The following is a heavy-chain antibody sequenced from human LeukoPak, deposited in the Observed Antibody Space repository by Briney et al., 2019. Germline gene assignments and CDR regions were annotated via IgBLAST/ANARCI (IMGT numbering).Heavy chain of an antibody. D-gene: IGHD3-10*01. CDR1: GFTFSSYA. Sequence: GSLRLSCAASGFTFSSYAMSWVRQPPGKGLEWIGSIYYSGSTYYNPSLKSRVTISVDTSKNQFSLKLSSVTAADTAVYYCASPPGYYGSGSPGDYFDYWGQGTLVTVSS. CDR3: ASPPGYYGSGSPGDYFDY. CDR2: IYYSGST. J-gene: IGHJ4*02. V-gene: IGHV4-39*01.